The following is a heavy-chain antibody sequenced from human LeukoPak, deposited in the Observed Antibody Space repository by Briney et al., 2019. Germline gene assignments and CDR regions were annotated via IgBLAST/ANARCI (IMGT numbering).Heavy chain of an antibody. V-gene: IGHV4-39*02. CDR3: ARRGDILTDYAFDY. D-gene: IGHD3-9*01. CDR2: VYYTGST. CDR1: GGSISSSSYY. Sequence: SETLSLTCTVSGGSISSSSYYWTWIRQPPGKGLEWIGSVYYTGSTYYNPSLKSRVTISVDTSNKYFSLKLSSVTAADTAVYYCARRGDILTDYAFDYWGQGTLVTVSS. J-gene: IGHJ4*02.